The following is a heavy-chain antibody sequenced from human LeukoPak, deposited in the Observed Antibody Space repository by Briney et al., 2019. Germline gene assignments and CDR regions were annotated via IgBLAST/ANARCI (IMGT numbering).Heavy chain of an antibody. V-gene: IGHV3-48*03. CDR3: ARGPMLRGVIIRRSKSGYFDY. J-gene: IGHJ4*02. CDR1: GFTFSSYE. CDR2: ISSSGSTI. Sequence: GGSLRLSCAVSGFTFSSYEMNWVRQAPGKGLEWVSYISSSGSTIYYTDSVRGRFTISRDNARNSLDLQMNSLRAEDTAVYYCARGPMLRGVIIRRSKSGYFDYWGQGTLVTVSS. D-gene: IGHD3-10*01.